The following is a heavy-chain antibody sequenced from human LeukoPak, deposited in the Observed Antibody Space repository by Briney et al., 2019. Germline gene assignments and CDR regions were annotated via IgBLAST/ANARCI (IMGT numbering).Heavy chain of an antibody. V-gene: IGHV4-59*01. CDR1: GGSISSYY. Sequence: SETLSLTCTVSGGSISSYYWSWLRQPPGKGLEWIGYIYYSGSTNYNPSLKSRVTISVDTSKNQFSLKLSSVTAADTAVYYCAQAKSGYDPLEAFDIWGQGTMVTVSS. J-gene: IGHJ3*02. CDR3: AQAKSGYDPLEAFDI. D-gene: IGHD5-12*01. CDR2: IYYSGST.